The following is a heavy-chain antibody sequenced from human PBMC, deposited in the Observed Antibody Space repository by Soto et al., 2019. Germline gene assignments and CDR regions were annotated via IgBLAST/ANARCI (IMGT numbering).Heavy chain of an antibody. J-gene: IGHJ4*02. CDR2: ISPYNGNT. V-gene: IGHV1-18*01. CDR1: GYTFSSYG. Sequence: QVQLMQSGAEVKKPGASVKVSCKASGYTFSSYGVSWVRQAPGQGIDWMGWISPYNGNTNYAQKFQGRVIMTTDTATSTAHMELRSLRSDDTAVYFCARDLSLQVVVSPIDYWGQGTLVTVSS. CDR3: ARDLSLQVVVSPIDY.